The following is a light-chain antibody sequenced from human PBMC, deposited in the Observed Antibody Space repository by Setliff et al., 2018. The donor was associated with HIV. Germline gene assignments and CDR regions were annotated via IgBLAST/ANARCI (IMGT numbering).Light chain of an antibody. CDR2: DVS. CDR1: SSDVGTYNA. J-gene: IGLJ1*01. Sequence: QSVLTQPASVSGSPGQSITISCTGTSSDVGTYNAVYLYQQHPGKAPKLMIYDVSTRPSGVSNRFSGSKSGNTASLTISGLQTEDEADYYCSSYTSSSTDVFGTGTKVTVL. CDR3: SSYTSSSTDV. V-gene: IGLV2-14*01.